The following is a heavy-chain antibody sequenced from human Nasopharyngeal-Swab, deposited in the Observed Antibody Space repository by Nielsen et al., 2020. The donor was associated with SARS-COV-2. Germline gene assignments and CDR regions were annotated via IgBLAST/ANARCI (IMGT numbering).Heavy chain of an antibody. CDR3: ARVVMVYAIYWFDP. CDR2: INHSGST. J-gene: IGHJ5*02. V-gene: IGHV4-34*13. Sequence: WIRQPPGKGLEWIGEINHSGSTNYNPSPKSRVTISVDTSKNQFSLKLSSVTAADTAVYYCARVVMVYAIYWFDPWGQGTLVTVSS. D-gene: IGHD2-8*01.